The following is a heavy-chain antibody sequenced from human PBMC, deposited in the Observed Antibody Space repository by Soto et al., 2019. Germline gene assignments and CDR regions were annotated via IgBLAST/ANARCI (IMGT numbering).Heavy chain of an antibody. CDR3: ARDAGYSSGWGNYYYYGMDV. CDR2: INPNSGGT. J-gene: IGHJ6*02. CDR1: GYTFTGYY. D-gene: IGHD6-19*01. Sequence: QVQLVQSGAEVKKPGASVKVSCKASGYTFTGYYMHWVRQAPGQGLEWMGWINPNSGGTNYAQKFQGRVTMTRDTSISTAYMELSRLRSDDTAVYYCARDAGYSSGWGNYYYYGMDVWGQGTTVTVSS. V-gene: IGHV1-2*02.